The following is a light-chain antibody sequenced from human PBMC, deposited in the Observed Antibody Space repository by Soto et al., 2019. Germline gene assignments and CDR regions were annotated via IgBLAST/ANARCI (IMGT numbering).Light chain of an antibody. V-gene: IGKV3-15*01. CDR2: DTS. J-gene: IGKJ5*01. Sequence: EIVLTQSPATLSVSPGERATLSCRASQSVSSNLAWYQQKPGQAPRLLLYDTSTRATGIPARFSGSGSGTEFTLTISSLQSEDSAVYDCQQYNNWPPITFGQGTRLEIK. CDR3: QQYNNWPPIT. CDR1: QSVSSN.